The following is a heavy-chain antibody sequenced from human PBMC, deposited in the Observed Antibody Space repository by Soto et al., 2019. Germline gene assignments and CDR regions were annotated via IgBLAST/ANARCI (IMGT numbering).Heavy chain of an antibody. D-gene: IGHD3-22*01. V-gene: IGHV1-18*01. CDR1: GYTFTSYG. Sequence: GASVKVSCKASGYTFTSYGISWVRQAPGQGLEWMGWISAYNGNTNYAQKFQGRVTMTRNTSISTAYMELSSLRSEDTAVYYCARGGYYDTIGLGNYWGQGTLVTVSS. CDR3: ARGGYYDTIGLGNY. CDR2: ISAYNGNT. J-gene: IGHJ4*02.